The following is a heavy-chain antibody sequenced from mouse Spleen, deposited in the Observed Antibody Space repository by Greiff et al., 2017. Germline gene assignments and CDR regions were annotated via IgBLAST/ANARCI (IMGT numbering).Heavy chain of an antibody. Sequence: VQLKESGPGLVKPSQSLSLTCSVTGYSITSGYYWNWIRQFPGNKLEWMGYISYDGSNNYNPSLKNRISITRDTSKNQFFLKLNSVTTEDTATYYCARDRSAYWGQGTLVTVSA. CDR3: ARDRSAY. J-gene: IGHJ3*01. CDR2: ISYDGSN. CDR1: GYSITSGYY. V-gene: IGHV3-6*01.